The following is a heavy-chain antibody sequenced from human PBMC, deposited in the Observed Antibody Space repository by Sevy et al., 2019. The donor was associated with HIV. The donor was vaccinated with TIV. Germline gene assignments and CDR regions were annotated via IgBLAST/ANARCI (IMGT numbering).Heavy chain of an antibody. CDR3: AREGSTWAGWFDP. V-gene: IGHV4-61*02. CDR1: GGSISSGSYY. J-gene: IGHJ5*02. CDR2: IYSSGST. Sequence: SENLSLTCTVSGGSISSGSYYWSWIRQPAGNGLEWIGRIYSSGSTNYNPSLKSRVTISVDTSKNQFSLKLSSVTAADTAVYYCAREGSTWAGWFDPWGQGTLVTVSS. D-gene: IGHD2-2*01.